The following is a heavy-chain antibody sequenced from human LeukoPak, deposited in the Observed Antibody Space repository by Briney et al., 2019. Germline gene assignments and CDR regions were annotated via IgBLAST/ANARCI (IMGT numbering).Heavy chain of an antibody. CDR1: GGSFSGYY. D-gene: IGHD6-13*01. V-gene: IGHV4-34*01. CDR3: ARSSRGAAAGFDY. Sequence: SETLSLTCAVYGGSFSGYYWSWIRQPPGKGLEWIGSFYHTGSTYYNSSLKSRVTISVDTSKNQFSLKLSSVTAADTAVYYCARSSRGAAAGFDYWGQGTLVTVSS. CDR2: FYHTGST. J-gene: IGHJ4*02.